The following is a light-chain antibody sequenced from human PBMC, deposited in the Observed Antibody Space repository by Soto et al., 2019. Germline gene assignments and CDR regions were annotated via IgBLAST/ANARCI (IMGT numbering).Light chain of an antibody. Sequence: QSALTQPRSVSGSPGQSVAISCTGSCSDVGGYTYVSWYQQFPGKAPKLIIYDVSRRPSGVPDRFSGSKSGNTASLIISGLQAEDEGDYFYCSYGGGRNPLGFCGGTKLT. V-gene: IGLV2-11*01. CDR3: CSYGGGRNPLG. CDR1: CSDVGGYTY. CDR2: DVS. J-gene: IGLJ2*01.